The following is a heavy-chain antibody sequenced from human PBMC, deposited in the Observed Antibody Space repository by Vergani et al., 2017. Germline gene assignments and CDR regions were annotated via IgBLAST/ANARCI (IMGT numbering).Heavy chain of an antibody. J-gene: IGHJ6*02. Sequence: QVQLVQSGAEVKKPGASVKVSCKASGYTFTSYYMHWVRQAPGQGLEWMGIINPSGGSTSYAQKFQGRVTMTRDTSTSTVYMELSSLRSEDTAVYYCACRVENPGNGAARRTECYYYGMDVWGQGTTVTVSS. CDR3: ACRVENPGNGAARRTECYYYGMDV. D-gene: IGHD1-14*01. CDR2: INPSGGST. V-gene: IGHV1-46*03. CDR1: GYTFTSYY.